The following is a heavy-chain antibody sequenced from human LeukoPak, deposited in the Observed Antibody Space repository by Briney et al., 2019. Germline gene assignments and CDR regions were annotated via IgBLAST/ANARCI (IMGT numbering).Heavy chain of an antibody. J-gene: IGHJ4*02. Sequence: GGSLRLSCAASELTVSNSYMSWVRQAPGKGLEWVSIIFSGGDTFYTYSVKGRFTISRDNSKNTVYLYMDGLRAEDTAVYYCARLAAYNFDGGYFDYWGLGTLVTVSS. V-gene: IGHV3-53*01. CDR1: ELTVSNSY. D-gene: IGHD1-1*01. CDR2: IFSGGDT. CDR3: ARLAAYNFDGGYFDY.